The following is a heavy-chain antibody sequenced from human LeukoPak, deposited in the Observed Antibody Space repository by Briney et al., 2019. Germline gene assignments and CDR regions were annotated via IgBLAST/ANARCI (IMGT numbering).Heavy chain of an antibody. Sequence: SQTLSLTCALSGDIFSSNSAAWHWSRQSPSRGLEWLERTYYRSKWYNDCAVSVKSRITINPDTSKNQFSLQLNSGTPEDTAVYYCAREALQWLVPNWFDPWGQGNLVTVSS. CDR1: GDIFSSNSAA. J-gene: IGHJ5*02. V-gene: IGHV6-1*01. CDR2: TYYRSKWYN. CDR3: AREALQWLVPNWFDP. D-gene: IGHD6-19*01.